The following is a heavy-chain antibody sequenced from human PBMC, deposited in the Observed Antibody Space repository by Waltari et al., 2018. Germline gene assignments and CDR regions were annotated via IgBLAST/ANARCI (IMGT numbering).Heavy chain of an antibody. Sequence: QVQLVQSGAEVKKPGASVQVFCQASGYTCTGYYMPWVGHAPGQGVEWMGRITPNSGGTNYAQKFQGRVTMTRDTSISTAYMELSRLRSDDTAVYYCARDTVVVPAADAFDIWGQGTMVTVSS. J-gene: IGHJ3*02. CDR3: ARDTVVVPAADAFDI. D-gene: IGHD2-2*01. CDR1: GYTCTGYY. V-gene: IGHV1-2*06. CDR2: ITPNSGGT.